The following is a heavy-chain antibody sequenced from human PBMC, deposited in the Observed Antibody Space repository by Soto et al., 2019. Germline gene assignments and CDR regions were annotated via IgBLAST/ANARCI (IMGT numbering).Heavy chain of an antibody. J-gene: IGHJ3*02. D-gene: IGHD6-13*01. CDR3: ARPGYSSTWFGSPFNI. CDR1: GGSISSGGYF. V-gene: IGHV4-30-2*01. Sequence: PSETLSLTCAVSGGSISSGGYFWSWIRQPPGKGLECIGYIYHSGSTYYNPSLKSRVSISVDRSKNQFSLKLSSVTAADTAVYYCARPGYSSTWFGSPFNIWGQGTMVTVSS. CDR2: IYHSGST.